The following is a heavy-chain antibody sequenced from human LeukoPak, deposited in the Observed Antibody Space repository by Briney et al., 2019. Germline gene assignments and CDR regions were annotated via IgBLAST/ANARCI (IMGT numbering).Heavy chain of an antibody. CDR1: GFTFSSYA. V-gene: IGHV3-23*01. CDR3: AREEGPPTYYYDSSGSLGY. J-gene: IGHJ4*02. D-gene: IGHD3-22*01. Sequence: GGSLRLSCAASGFTFSSYAMSWVRQAPGKGLEWVSAISGSGGSTYYADSVKGRFTISRDNSKSTLYLQMNSLRSEDTAVYYCAREEGPPTYYYDSSGSLGYWGQGTLVTVSS. CDR2: ISGSGGST.